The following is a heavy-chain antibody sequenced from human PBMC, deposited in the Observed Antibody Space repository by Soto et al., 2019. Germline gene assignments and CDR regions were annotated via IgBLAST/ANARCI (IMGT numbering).Heavy chain of an antibody. V-gene: IGHV5-51*01. CDR1: GYRFSSYW. D-gene: IGHD6-13*01. CDR3: ARRRAEAGRDNDAFDL. Sequence: PGESLKISCKGSGYRFSSYWIGWVRQMPGKGLEWMGIIYPGDSDTRYSASFRGQVTISADKPINTANLQWNSLKASDTAMYYCARRRAEAGRDNDAFDLWGQGTMVTV. J-gene: IGHJ3*01. CDR2: IYPGDSDT.